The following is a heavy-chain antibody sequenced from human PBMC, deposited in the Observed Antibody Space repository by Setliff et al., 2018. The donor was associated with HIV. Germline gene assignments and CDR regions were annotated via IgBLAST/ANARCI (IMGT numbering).Heavy chain of an antibody. CDR2: IHSSGGF. CDR3: ARVGTNWPSWSDP. V-gene: IGHV4-61*02. Sequence: PSETLSLTCTVSGDSINSGDYYWSWLRQPAGERLEYIGRIHSSGGFNYNPSLQSRLTLSIDISKNHFSLKLRSVTAADTAVYYCARVGTNWPSWSDPWGQGTQVTVSS. J-gene: IGHJ5*02. CDR1: GDSINSGDYY. D-gene: IGHD1-1*01.